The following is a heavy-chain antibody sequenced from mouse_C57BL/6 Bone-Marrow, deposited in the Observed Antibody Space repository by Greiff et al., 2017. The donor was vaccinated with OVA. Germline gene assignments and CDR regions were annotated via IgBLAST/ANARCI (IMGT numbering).Heavy chain of an antibody. V-gene: IGHV3-6*01. J-gene: IGHJ4*01. CDR3: ARDYRGAMDY. CDR2: ISYDGSN. Sequence: DVKLQESGPGLVKPSQSLSLTCSVTGYSITSGYYWNWIRQFPGNKLEWMGYISYDGSNNYNPSLKNRISITRDTSKNQFFLKLNSVTTEDTATYYCARDYRGAMDYWGQGTSVTVSS. CDR1: GYSITSGYY.